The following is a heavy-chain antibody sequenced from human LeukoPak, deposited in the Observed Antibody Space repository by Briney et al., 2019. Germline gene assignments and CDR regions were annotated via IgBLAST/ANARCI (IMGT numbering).Heavy chain of an antibody. J-gene: IGHJ4*02. CDR1: GNYL. D-gene: IGHD1/OR15-1a*01. V-gene: IGHV3-74*01. CDR3: STVEHF. CDR2: INSDGSWT. Sequence: PGGSLRLSCAASGNYLMHWVRQVPGKGLVWVSHINSDGSWTSYADSVKGRFTISRDDVKNMLYLQMNSLRVEDTGLYYCSTVEHFWGQGTLVTVSS.